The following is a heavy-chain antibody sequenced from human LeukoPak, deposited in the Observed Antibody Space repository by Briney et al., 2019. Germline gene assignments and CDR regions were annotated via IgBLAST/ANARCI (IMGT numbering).Heavy chain of an antibody. J-gene: IGHJ4*02. CDR3: ARDEGGYDSSDQLDY. CDR2: IKQDGSEK. V-gene: IGHV3-7*01. CDR1: GFTFSSYR. Sequence: GGSLRLSCAASGFTFSSYRMSWVRQAPGKGLEWVANIKQDGSEKYYVDSVKGRFTISRDNAKNSLYLQMNSLRAEDTAVYYCARDEGGYDSSDQLDYWGQGTLVTVSS. D-gene: IGHD3-22*01.